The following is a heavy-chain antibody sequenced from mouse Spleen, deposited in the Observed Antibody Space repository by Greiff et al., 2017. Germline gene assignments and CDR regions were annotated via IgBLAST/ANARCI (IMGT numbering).Heavy chain of an antibody. Sequence: VQLQQSGAELVKPGASVKLSCKASGYTFTSYWMHWVTQRPGQGLEWIGMIHPNSGSTNYNEKFKSKATLTVDKSSSTAYMQLSSLTSEDSAVYYCARVGSYWYFDVWGAGTTVTVSS. D-gene: IGHD1-1*02. J-gene: IGHJ1*01. V-gene: IGHV1-64*01. CDR1: GYTFTSYW. CDR3: ARVGSYWYFDV. CDR2: IHPNSGST.